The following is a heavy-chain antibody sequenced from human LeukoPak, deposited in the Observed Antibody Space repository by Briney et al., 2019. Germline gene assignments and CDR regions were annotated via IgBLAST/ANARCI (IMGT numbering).Heavy chain of an antibody. D-gene: IGHD3-22*01. CDR3: ARDKKFYDSSGYPFY. CDR1: GYTFTGYY. CDR2: INPNSGGT. Sequence: ASVKVSCKVSGYTFTGYYMHWVRQAPGQGLEWMGWINPNSGGTNYAQKFQGRVTMTRDTSISTAYMELSRLRSDDTAVYYCARDKKFYDSSGYPFYWGQGTLVTVSS. V-gene: IGHV1-2*02. J-gene: IGHJ4*02.